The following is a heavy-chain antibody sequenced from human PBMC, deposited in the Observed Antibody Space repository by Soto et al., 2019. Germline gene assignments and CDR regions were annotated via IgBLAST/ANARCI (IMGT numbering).Heavy chain of an antibody. D-gene: IGHD2-21*02. V-gene: IGHV4-31*03. CDR3: TREAPVVTVIDY. Sequence: QVQLQESGPGLVKPSQTLSLTCTVSGGSISSGGYYWSWIRQHPGKGLEWIGYIYYSGSTYYNPSLKSRVTISVDTSKNQFSLKLSSVTAADTAVYYCTREAPVVTVIDYWGQGTLVTVSS. CDR2: IYYSGST. J-gene: IGHJ4*02. CDR1: GGSISSGGYY.